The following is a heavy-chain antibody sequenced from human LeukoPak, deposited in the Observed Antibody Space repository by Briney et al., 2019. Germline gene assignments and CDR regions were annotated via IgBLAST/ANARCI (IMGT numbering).Heavy chain of an antibody. CDR2: ISYDGSNK. CDR3: ARQSMAARGVDY. J-gene: IGHJ4*02. CDR1: GFTFSSYG. Sequence: GGSLRLSCATSGFTFSSYGMHWVRQAPGKGLEWVAVISYDGSNKYYADSVKGRFTISRDNSKNTLYLQMNSLRAEDTAVYYCARQSMAARGVDYWGQGTLVTVSS. V-gene: IGHV3-30*03. D-gene: IGHD6-6*01.